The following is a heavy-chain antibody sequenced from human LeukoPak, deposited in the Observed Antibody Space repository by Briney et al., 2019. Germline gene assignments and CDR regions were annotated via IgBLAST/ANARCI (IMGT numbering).Heavy chain of an antibody. CDR2: INSNGDTT. D-gene: IGHD3/OR15-3a*01. V-gene: IGHV3-64*01. CDR1: GFTFRNHA. J-gene: IGHJ4*02. CDR3: AREERGLAIDY. Sequence: GGSLRLSCAASGFTFRNHAMHWVRQAPGKGLEYVSAINSNGDTTYYGNSVKGRFTISRDNSKSTLYLQMGSLRPADTAVYYCAREERGLAIDYWGQGALVTVSS.